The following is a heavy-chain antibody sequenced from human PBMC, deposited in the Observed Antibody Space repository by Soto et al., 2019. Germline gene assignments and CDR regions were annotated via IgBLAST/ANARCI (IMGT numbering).Heavy chain of an antibody. J-gene: IGHJ4*02. D-gene: IGHD3-22*01. CDR2: ISAYNGNT. V-gene: IGHV1-18*01. Sequence: ASVKVSCKASGYTFTSYGISWVRQAPGQGLEWMGWISAYNGNTNYAQKLQGRVTMTTDTSTSTAYMELRSLRSDDTAVYYCAREYYYDSSARYYFDYWGQGTLVTSPQ. CDR1: GYTFTSYG. CDR3: AREYYYDSSARYYFDY.